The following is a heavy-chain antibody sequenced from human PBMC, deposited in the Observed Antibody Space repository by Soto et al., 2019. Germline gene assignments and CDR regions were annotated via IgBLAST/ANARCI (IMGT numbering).Heavy chain of an antibody. CDR1: GFTFSSYA. D-gene: IGHD6-13*01. CDR2: IDSGGLT. CDR3: ARGRETRSIFDY. V-gene: IGHV3-23*01. Sequence: PGGSLRLSCAASGFTFSSYAMSWVRQAPGKGLEWVSLIDSGGLTYYADSARGRFSISRDNSKNTLYLHMGSLRAEDTAVYYCARGRETRSIFDYWGQGALLTVSS. J-gene: IGHJ4*02.